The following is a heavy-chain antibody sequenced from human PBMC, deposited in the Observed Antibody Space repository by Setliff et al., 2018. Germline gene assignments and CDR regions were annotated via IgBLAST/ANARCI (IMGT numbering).Heavy chain of an antibody. CDR3: AQSEMATSAFDY. Sequence: ASVKVSCKASGYTFTTYGVAWVRQAPGQGLEWLGWISGYNGNTNYAQRFQGRVTITADESTSTVYMELSSLRSEDTAVYYCAQSEMATSAFDYWGQGTLVTVSS. D-gene: IGHD5-12*01. CDR1: GYTFTTYG. J-gene: IGHJ4*02. V-gene: IGHV1-18*01. CDR2: ISGYNGNT.